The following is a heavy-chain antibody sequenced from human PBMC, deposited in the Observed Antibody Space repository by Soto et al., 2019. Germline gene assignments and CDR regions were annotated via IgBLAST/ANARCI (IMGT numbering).Heavy chain of an antibody. V-gene: IGHV3-23*01. CDR3: AKDRGAYSYGYDWFDP. D-gene: IGHD5-18*01. CDR1: GFTFSSYA. J-gene: IGHJ5*02. Sequence: EVQLLESGGGLVQPGGSLRLSCAASGFTFSSYAMSWVRQAPGKGLEWVSAISGSGGSTYYADSVKGRFTISRDNSKNTLYLQMNSLSAEDTAVYYCAKDRGAYSYGYDWFDPWGQGTLVTVSS. CDR2: ISGSGGST.